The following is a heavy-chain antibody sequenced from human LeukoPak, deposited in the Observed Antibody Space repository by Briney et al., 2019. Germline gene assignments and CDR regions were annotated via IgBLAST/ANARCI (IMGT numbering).Heavy chain of an antibody. CDR3: ARDCSSTSCYTNY. V-gene: IGHV1-69*13. Sequence: ASVKVSCKASGGTFSSYAISWVRQAPGQGLEWMGGIIPIFGTANYAQKFQGRVTITADESTSTAYMELSSLRSEDTAVCYCARDCSSTSCYTNYWGQGTLVTVSS. CDR2: IIPIFGTA. D-gene: IGHD2-2*02. J-gene: IGHJ4*02. CDR1: GGTFSSYA.